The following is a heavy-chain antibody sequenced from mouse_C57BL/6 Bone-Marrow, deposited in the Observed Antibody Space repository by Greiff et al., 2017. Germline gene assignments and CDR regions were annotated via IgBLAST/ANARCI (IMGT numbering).Heavy chain of an antibody. Sequence: VKLQQSGPELVKPGASVKISCKASGYAFSSSWMNWVKQRPGKGLEWIGRIYPGDGDTNYNGKFKGKATLTADKSSSTAYMQLSSLTCEDSAVYFCARDYYGSSYVAWFAYWGQGTLVTVSA. CDR1: GYAFSSSW. CDR3: ARDYYGSSYVAWFAY. D-gene: IGHD1-1*01. CDR2: IYPGDGDT. J-gene: IGHJ3*01. V-gene: IGHV1-82*01.